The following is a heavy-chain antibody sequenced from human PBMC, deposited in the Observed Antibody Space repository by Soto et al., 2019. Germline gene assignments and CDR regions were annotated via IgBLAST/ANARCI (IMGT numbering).Heavy chain of an antibody. CDR2: IYYIGST. D-gene: IGHD3-3*01. CDR1: GGSIRRGGYY. J-gene: IGHJ5*02. Sequence: QVQLQESGPGLVKPSQPLSLTCTVSGGSIRRGGYYWSWIRQHPGKGLEWIGYIYYIGSTYYNPSLKRRVTISIDTAKNQFALKRSSVTAADTAVYYCARSISPWGQGTLVTVSS. V-gene: IGHV4-31*03. CDR3: ARSISP.